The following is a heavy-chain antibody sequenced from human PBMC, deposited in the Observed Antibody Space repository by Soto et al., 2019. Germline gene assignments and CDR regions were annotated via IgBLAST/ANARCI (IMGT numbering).Heavy chain of an antibody. CDR1: GFTFSNAW. D-gene: IGHD3-3*01. V-gene: IGHV3-15*01. CDR3: TTVLPEWLFPGFDY. CDR2: IKSKTDGGTT. J-gene: IGHJ4*02. Sequence: GGSLRLSCAASGFTFSNAWMSWVRQAPGKGLEWVGRIKSKTDGGTTDYAAPVKGRFTISRDDSKNTLYLQMNSLKTEDTAVYYCTTVLPEWLFPGFDYWGQGTLVTVSS.